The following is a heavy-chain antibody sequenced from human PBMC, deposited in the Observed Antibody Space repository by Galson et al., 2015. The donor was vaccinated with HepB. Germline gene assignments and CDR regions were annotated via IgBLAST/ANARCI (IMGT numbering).Heavy chain of an antibody. V-gene: IGHV3-23*01. Sequence: SLRLSCAASGFTFSSYAMSWVRQAPGKGLEWVSTISGRGGSTYYADSVKGRFTISRDNSKNTLYLQMNSLRAEDTAVYNCARLTYYFDSSGYYYPDVFDIWGQGTMVTVSS. J-gene: IGHJ3*02. CDR2: ISGRGGST. D-gene: IGHD3-22*01. CDR3: ARLTYYFDSSGYYYPDVFDI. CDR1: GFTFSSYA.